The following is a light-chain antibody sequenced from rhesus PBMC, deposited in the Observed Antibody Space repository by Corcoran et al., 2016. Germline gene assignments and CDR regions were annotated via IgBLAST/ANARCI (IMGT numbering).Light chain of an antibody. CDR3: QQYSSRLT. V-gene: IGKV1-22*01. CDR2: KAS. J-gene: IGKJ4*01. CDR1: PGIRSW. Sequence: DIQMTQSPSSLSASVGDTVTITCRASPGIRSWLAWYQRKPGKAPKRLIYKASRLQSGVPSRVIGSGSGTDFTLTISSLQSEDFATDYWQQYSSRLTFGGGTKVELK.